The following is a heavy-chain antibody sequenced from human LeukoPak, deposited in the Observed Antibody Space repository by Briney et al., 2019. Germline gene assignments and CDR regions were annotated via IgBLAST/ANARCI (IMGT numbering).Heavy chain of an antibody. V-gene: IGHV3-74*01. D-gene: IGHD2-21*01. CDR3: ARDGSYIDY. J-gene: IGHJ4*02. CDR2: INFDGSTT. Sequence: GRSLRLSCAASGFTFSSYWMHWVRQPPGKGLEWVSHINFDGSTTIYADSVKGRFTISRDNAKNTLSLQMNSLRVEDTAVYYCARDGSYIDYWGQGTLVTVSS. CDR1: GFTFSSYW.